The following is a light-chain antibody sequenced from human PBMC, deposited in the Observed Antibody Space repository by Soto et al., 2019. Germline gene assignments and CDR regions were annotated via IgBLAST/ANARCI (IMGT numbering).Light chain of an antibody. CDR3: QHYNNWARK. CDR2: VAS. CDR1: QSGSSN. Sequence: EIVMTQSPATLSVSPGERATLSCRASQSGSSNLAWYQQKPGQAPRLLIYVASTRATGIPARFSGSGSGTEFTLTISSLQSEDFAVYYCQHYNNWARKCGQGTKVEIK. J-gene: IGKJ1*01. V-gene: IGKV3-15*01.